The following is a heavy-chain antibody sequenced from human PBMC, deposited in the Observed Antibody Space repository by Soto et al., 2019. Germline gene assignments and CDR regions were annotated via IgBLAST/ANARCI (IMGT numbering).Heavy chain of an antibody. Sequence: QVQLVQSGAEVKKPGSSVKVSCKASGGTFSSYAISWVRQAPGQGLEWMGGIIPIFGTANYAQKFQGRVTITADESTSTAYMELSSLRSEDTAVYYCARVGLRDYGDYNLGGFNWFDPWGQGTLVTVSS. J-gene: IGHJ5*02. CDR1: GGTFSSYA. V-gene: IGHV1-69*01. CDR3: ARVGLRDYGDYNLGGFNWFDP. D-gene: IGHD4-17*01. CDR2: IIPIFGTA.